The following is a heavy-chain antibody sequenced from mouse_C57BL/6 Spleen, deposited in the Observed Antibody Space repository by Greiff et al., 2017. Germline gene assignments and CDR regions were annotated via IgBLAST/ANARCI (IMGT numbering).Heavy chain of an antibody. CDR2: ISYDGSN. V-gene: IGHV3-6*01. D-gene: IGHD1-1*01. CDR3: AREGDYYGSSYRNYFDY. J-gene: IGHJ2*01. CDR1: GYSITSGYY. Sequence: EVQLVESGPGLVKPSQSLSLTCSVTGYSITSGYYWNWIRQFPGNKLEWMGYISYDGSNNYNPSLKNRISITRDTSKNQFFLKLNSVTTEDTATYYCAREGDYYGSSYRNYFDYWGQGTTLTVSS.